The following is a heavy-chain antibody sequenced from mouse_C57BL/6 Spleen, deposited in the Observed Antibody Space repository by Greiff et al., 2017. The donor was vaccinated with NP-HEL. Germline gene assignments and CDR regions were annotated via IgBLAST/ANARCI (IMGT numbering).Heavy chain of an antibody. CDR2: IGPGSGST. D-gene: IGHD1-1*01. V-gene: IGHV1-77*01. CDR3: ARSLLLRYGKGLYFDY. J-gene: IGHJ2*01. Sequence: QVQLQQSGAELVKPGASVKISCKASGYTFTDYYINWVKQRPGQGLEWIGKIGPGSGSTYYNEKFKGKATLTADKSSSTAYMQLSSLTSEDSAVYFCARSLLLRYGKGLYFDYWGQGTTLTDSS. CDR1: GYTFTDYY.